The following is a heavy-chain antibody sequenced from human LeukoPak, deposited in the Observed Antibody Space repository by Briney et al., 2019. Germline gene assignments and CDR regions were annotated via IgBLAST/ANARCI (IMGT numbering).Heavy chain of an antibody. Sequence: SETLSLTCAVYGGSFSGYYWSWIRQPPGKGLEWIGEINHSGSTNYNPSLKSRVTISVDTSKNQFSLKLSSVTAADTAVYYCARKYSYGATFDYWGQGTLVTVSS. J-gene: IGHJ4*02. CDR2: INHSGST. V-gene: IGHV4-34*01. CDR1: GGSFSGYY. CDR3: ARKYSYGATFDY. D-gene: IGHD5-18*01.